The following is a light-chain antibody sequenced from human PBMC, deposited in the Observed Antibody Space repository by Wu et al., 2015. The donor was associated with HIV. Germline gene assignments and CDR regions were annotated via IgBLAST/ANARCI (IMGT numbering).Light chain of an antibody. Sequence: EIVMTQSPATLSVSPGERATLSCRASQNLRSNLAWYQQKPGQAPRLLIYGVSSRATGIPDRFSGSGSGTDFTLTISRLEPEDFAVYYCQQYGSSFGQGTKLEIK. CDR1: QNLRSN. CDR2: GVS. V-gene: IGKV3-20*01. CDR3: QQYGSS. J-gene: IGKJ2*01.